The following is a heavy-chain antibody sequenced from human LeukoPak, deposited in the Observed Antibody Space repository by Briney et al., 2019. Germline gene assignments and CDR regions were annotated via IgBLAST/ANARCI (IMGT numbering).Heavy chain of an antibody. CDR2: IRYDGSNK. Sequence: PGGSLRLSCAASGFTFSSYGIHWVRQAPGKGLEWVAFIRYDGSNKYYADSVRGRFTISRDNSKNTLYLHMNSLRAEDTAVYFCAKGSKAVLFTRDHYMDVWGKGTTVTISS. CDR3: AKGSKAVLFTRDHYMDV. V-gene: IGHV3-30*02. J-gene: IGHJ6*03. D-gene: IGHD6-19*01. CDR1: GFTFSSYG.